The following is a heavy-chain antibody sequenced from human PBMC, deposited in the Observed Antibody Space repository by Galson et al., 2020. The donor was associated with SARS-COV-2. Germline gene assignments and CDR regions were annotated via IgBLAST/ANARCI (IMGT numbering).Heavy chain of an antibody. J-gene: IGHJ4*02. CDR1: GFTFRSYA. D-gene: IGHD1-26*01. V-gene: IGHV3-30*04. CDR2: ISYDGSNK. CDR3: ARGGSGGYFGRFDF. Sequence: GGSLRLSCAASGFTFRSYAMHWVRKAPGKGPEWVAVISYDGSNKYNADSVKGRFTISRDNSKNTLYLQMNSLRAEDTAVYYWARGGSGGYFGRFDFWGQGTLVTGSS.